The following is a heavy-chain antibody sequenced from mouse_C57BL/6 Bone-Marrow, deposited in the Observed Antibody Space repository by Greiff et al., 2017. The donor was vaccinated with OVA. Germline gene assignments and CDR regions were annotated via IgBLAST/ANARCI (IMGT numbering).Heavy chain of an antibody. CDR2: INPYNGGT. V-gene: IGHV1-19*01. Sequence: EVKLMESGPVLVKPGASVKMSCKASGYTFTDYYMNWVKQSHGKSLEWIGVINPYNGGTSYNQKFKGKATLTVDKSSSTAYMELNSLTSEDSAVYYCACQLGRSFAYWGQGTLVTVSA. J-gene: IGHJ3*01. CDR1: GYTFTDYY. CDR3: ACQLGRSFAY. D-gene: IGHD4-1*02.